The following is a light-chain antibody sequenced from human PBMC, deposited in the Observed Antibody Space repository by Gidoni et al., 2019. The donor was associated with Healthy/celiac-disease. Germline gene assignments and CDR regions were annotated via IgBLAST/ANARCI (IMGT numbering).Light chain of an antibody. CDR2: AAS. CDR3: QQSYSTPLT. V-gene: IGKV1-39*01. J-gene: IGKJ4*01. CDR1: QSISSY. Sequence: GDRVTITCRASQSISSYLNWYQQKPGKAPKLLIYAASSLQSGVPSRFSGSGSGTDFTLTISSLQPEDFATYYCQQSYSTPLTFGGGTKVEIK.